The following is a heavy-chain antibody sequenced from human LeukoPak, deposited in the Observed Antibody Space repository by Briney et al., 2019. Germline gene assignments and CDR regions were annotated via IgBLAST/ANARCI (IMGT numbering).Heavy chain of an antibody. CDR2: ISSSGYI. CDR1: GFTFSSYS. V-gene: IGHV3-21*01. D-gene: IGHD5-18*01. CDR3: ERVRFMRGMVRDAFDF. Sequence: PGGSLRLSCAASGFTFSSYSMNWVRQAPGKGLEWVSSISSSGYIYYADSVKGRFTISRENAKNSLFLQMNSLRAEDTAVYYCERVRFMRGMVRDAFDFWGQGTVVTVSS. J-gene: IGHJ3*01.